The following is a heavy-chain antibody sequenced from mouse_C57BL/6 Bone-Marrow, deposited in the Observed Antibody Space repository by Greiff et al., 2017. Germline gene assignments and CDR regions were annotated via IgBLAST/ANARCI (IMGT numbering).Heavy chain of an antibody. J-gene: IGHJ1*03. CDR2: IDPENGDT. CDR1: GFNIKDDY. D-gene: IGHD1-1*01. V-gene: IGHV14-4*01. CDR3: TTGITTVGATRYFDV. Sequence: VQLQQSGAELVRPGASVKLSCTASGFNIKDDYMHWVKQRPEQGLEWIGWIDPENGDTEYASKFQGKATITADTSSNTAYLQLSSLTSEDTAVYYCTTGITTVGATRYFDVWGTGTTVTVSS.